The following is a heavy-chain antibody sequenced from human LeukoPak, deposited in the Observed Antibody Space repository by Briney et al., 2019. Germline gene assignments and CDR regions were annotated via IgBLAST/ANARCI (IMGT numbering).Heavy chain of an antibody. V-gene: IGHV4-34*01. Sequence: SETLSLTCAVYGGSFSGYYWSWIRQPPGKGLEWIGEINHSGSTNYNPSLKSRVTISVDTSKNQFSLKLSSVTAADTAVYYCARHRSGYFVMRLDYYYMDVWGKGTTVTVSS. CDR2: INHSGST. CDR1: GGSFSGYY. CDR3: ARHRSGYFVMRLDYYYMDV. J-gene: IGHJ6*03. D-gene: IGHD3-3*01.